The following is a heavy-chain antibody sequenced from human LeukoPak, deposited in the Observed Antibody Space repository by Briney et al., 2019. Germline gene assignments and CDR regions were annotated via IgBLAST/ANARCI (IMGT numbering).Heavy chain of an antibody. D-gene: IGHD1-26*01. CDR3: AKKWELDY. CDR1: GFIFSNYG. CDR2: IWHDGSRT. J-gene: IGHJ4*02. V-gene: IGHV3-33*06. Sequence: PGGSLRLPCIASGFIFSNYGMHWVRQAPGKGLEWVAIIWHDGSRTFYSDSVKGRFTVSRDNSKNTLYLQMNSMRGEDTAMYYCAKKWELDYWGQGTLVTVSS.